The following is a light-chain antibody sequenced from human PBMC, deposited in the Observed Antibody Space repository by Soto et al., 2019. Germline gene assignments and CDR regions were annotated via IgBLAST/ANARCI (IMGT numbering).Light chain of an antibody. Sequence: QSVLTQPPSVSGAPGQSVTISCIGSGSNIGAGYDVHWYQQLPGVAPKLLIFDTTNRPSGIPGRFSGSKSRASVSLAITGLLPEDEADFFCQSFDTNLNAVVFGGGTQLTVL. J-gene: IGLJ2*01. CDR2: DTT. CDR3: QSFDTNLNAVV. CDR1: GSNIGAGYD. V-gene: IGLV1-40*01.